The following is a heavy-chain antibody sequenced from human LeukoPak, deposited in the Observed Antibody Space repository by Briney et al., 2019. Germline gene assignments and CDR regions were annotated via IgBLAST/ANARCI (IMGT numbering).Heavy chain of an antibody. CDR1: GFTFSSYA. Sequence: GGSLRLSCAASGFTFSSYAMHWVRQAPGKGLEYVSAISSNGGGTYYANSVKGRFTISRDNSKNTLYLQMGSLRAEDMAVYYCARDLRGSSWYNYYYYMDVWGKGTTVTVSS. D-gene: IGHD6-13*01. J-gene: IGHJ6*03. CDR2: ISSNGGGT. V-gene: IGHV3-64*01. CDR3: ARDLRGSSWYNYYYYMDV.